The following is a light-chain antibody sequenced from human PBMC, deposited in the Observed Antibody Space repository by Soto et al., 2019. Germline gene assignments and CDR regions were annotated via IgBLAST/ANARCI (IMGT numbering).Light chain of an antibody. V-gene: IGKV4-1*01. CDR2: WAS. CDR3: QQYYSTPIT. J-gene: IGKJ5*01. CDR1: QSVLFNSNNKNY. Sequence: DIVMTQSPDSLAVSLGERASINCKSSQSVLFNSNNKNYVAWFQQKPGQPPKLLIYWASTRESGVPDRFSGYESGTDFTLTISSLQAEDVAVYYCQQYYSTPITFGQGTRLEIK.